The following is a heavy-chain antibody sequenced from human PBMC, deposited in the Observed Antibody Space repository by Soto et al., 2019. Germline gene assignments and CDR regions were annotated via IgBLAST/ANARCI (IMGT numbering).Heavy chain of an antibody. J-gene: IGHJ4*02. CDR2: ISGSGGST. CDR1: GFTFSSYA. V-gene: IGHV3-23*01. Sequence: EVKLLESGGGLVQPGGSLRLSCAASGFTFSSYAMSWVRQAPGKGLEWVSAISGSGGSTYYADSVKGRFTISRDNSKNTLYLQMNSLRAEDTAVYYCANRPRNWGAGYYFDYWGQGTLVTVSS. D-gene: IGHD7-27*01. CDR3: ANRPRNWGAGYYFDY.